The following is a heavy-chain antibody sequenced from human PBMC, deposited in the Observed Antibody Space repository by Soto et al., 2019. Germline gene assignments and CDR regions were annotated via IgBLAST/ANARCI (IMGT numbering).Heavy chain of an antibody. CDR3: ARGGGSDSSSWYPTPNYYYYMGV. V-gene: IGHV1-2*04. J-gene: IGHJ6*03. D-gene: IGHD6-13*01. CDR2: INPNSGGT. CDR1: GYTFTGYY. Sequence: ASVKVSCKASGYTFTGYYMHWVRQAPGQGLEWMGWINPNSGGTNYAQKFQGWVTMTRDTSISTAYMELSRLRSDDTAVYYCARGGGSDSSSWYPTPNYYYYMGVWGKGTTVTVSS.